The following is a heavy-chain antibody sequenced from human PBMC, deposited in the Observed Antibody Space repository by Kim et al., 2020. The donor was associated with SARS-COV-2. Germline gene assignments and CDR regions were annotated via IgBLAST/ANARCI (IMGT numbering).Heavy chain of an antibody. Sequence: SETLSLTCTVSGGSISSYYWSWIRQPPGKGLEWIGYIYYSGSTNYNPSLKSRVTISVDTSKNQFSLKLSSVTAADTAVYYCARGLTVSTFHTGYYFDYWGQGTLVTVSS. CDR1: GGSISSYY. D-gene: IGHD4-17*01. V-gene: IGHV4-59*01. CDR3: ARGLTVSTFHTGYYFDY. J-gene: IGHJ4*02. CDR2: IYYSGST.